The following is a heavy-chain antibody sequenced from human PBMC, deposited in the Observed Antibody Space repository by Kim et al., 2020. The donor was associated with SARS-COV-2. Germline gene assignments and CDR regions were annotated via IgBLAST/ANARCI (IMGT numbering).Heavy chain of an antibody. D-gene: IGHD6-13*01. Sequence: GGSLRLSCGVYGFPLRSYWMSWVRQAPGKGLEWVANIKEDGSVKQYVDSVKGRFTISRDNARNSLYLQMNSLRADDTAVYYCARDGILSFTSSWDYWGPGSLVTVSS. CDR1: GFPLRSYW. V-gene: IGHV3-7*03. CDR2: IKEDGSVK. CDR3: ARDGILSFTSSWDY. J-gene: IGHJ4*02.